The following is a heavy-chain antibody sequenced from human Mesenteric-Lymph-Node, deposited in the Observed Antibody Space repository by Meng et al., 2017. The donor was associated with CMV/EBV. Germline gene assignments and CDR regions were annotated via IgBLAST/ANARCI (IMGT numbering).Heavy chain of an antibody. V-gene: IGHV3-30-3*01. Sequence: GESLKISCATSGFTFSSYAMHWVRQAPGKGLEWVAVISYDGSNKYYAGSVKGRFTISRDNSKNTLYLQMNSLRAEDTAVYYCARESYPGAGFDYWGQGTLVTVSS. J-gene: IGHJ4*02. CDR3: ARESYPGAGFDY. D-gene: IGHD1-26*01. CDR1: GFTFSSYA. CDR2: ISYDGSNK.